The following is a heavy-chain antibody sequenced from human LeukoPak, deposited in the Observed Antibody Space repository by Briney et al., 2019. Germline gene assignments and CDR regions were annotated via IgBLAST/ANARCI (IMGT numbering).Heavy chain of an antibody. Sequence: GGSLRLSCAASGFTFNNYAMHWVRQAPGKGLEWVSGISWNSGNIDYADSVKGQFTISRDNAKNSLYLQMNSLRAEDTALYYCAKEGGGSCYSCFDYWGQGTLVTVSS. V-gene: IGHV3-9*01. D-gene: IGHD2-15*01. CDR3: AKEGGGSCYSCFDY. CDR1: GFTFNNYA. CDR2: ISWNSGNI. J-gene: IGHJ4*02.